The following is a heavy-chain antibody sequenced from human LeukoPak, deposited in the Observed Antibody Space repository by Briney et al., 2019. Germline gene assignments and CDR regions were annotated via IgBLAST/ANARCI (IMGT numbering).Heavy chain of an antibody. D-gene: IGHD3-22*01. J-gene: IGHJ4*02. Sequence: SETLSLTCAVYGGSFSGYYWSWIRQPPGKGLEWIGEINHSGGTNYNPSLKSRVTISVDTSKNQFSLKLSSLTAADTAVYYCASSTDSSGYSSFDYWGQGTLVTVSS. CDR2: INHSGGT. CDR3: ASSTDSSGYSSFDY. CDR1: GGSFSGYY. V-gene: IGHV4-34*01.